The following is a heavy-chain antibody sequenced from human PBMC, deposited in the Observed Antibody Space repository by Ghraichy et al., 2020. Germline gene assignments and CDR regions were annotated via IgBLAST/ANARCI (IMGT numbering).Heavy chain of an antibody. CDR2: IYPRDSDT. J-gene: IGHJ4*02. V-gene: IGHV5-51*01. CDR3: ARRLIDGRGGYYFDY. CDR1: GYSFTTYW. D-gene: IGHD5-24*01. Sequence: GESLNISCRGSGYSFTTYWIGWVRQMPGKGLQWMGIIYPRDSDTRYSPSFQGQVTISVDTSSNTAHLQWSSLKASDTAMYYCARRLIDGRGGYYFDYWGQGTLVTVSS.